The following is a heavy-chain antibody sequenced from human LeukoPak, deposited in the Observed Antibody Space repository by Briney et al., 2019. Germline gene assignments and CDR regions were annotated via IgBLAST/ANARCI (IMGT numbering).Heavy chain of an antibody. CDR2: IYSGGST. D-gene: IGHD3-9*01. V-gene: IGHV3-66*01. CDR3: ARGYFDWLSHFDY. J-gene: IGHJ4*02. CDR1: GFTVSNNY. Sequence: GGSLRLSCAASGFTVSNNYMTWVRQAPGKGLEWVSVIYSGGSTYYADCVKGRFSISRDNSKNTLYLQMNSLRAEDTAVYYCARGYFDWLSHFDYWGQGTLVTVSS.